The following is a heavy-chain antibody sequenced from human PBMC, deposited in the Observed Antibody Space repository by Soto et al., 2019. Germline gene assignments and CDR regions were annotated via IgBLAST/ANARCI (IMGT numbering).Heavy chain of an antibody. J-gene: IGHJ4*02. V-gene: IGHV4-59*01. D-gene: IGHD3-22*01. CDR1: GGSISSYY. Sequence: SETLSLTCTDSGGSISSYYWSWIRQPPGKGLEWIGYIYYSGSTNYNPSLKSRVTISVDTSKNQFSLKLSSVTAADTAVYYCARGNYYDSSGYFDYWGQGTLVTV. CDR3: ARGNYYDSSGYFDY. CDR2: IYYSGST.